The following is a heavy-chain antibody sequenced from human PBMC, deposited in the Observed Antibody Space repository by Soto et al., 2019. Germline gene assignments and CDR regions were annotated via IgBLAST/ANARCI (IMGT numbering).Heavy chain of an antibody. V-gene: IGHV2-5*02. CDR3: AHRQRTVVVGAPFDL. Sequence: QITLRESGPTLVQPTQTLTLTCTLSGVSLSTSGEGVGWIRQPPGKALEWLALIYWDDDKRFSTSLKSRLAITRDISKHQVVMTMTDMAPEDTAIYYCAHRQRTVVVGAPFDLWGQGSQVTVSS. D-gene: IGHD2-15*01. CDR1: GVSLSTSGEG. CDR2: IYWDDDK. J-gene: IGHJ4*02.